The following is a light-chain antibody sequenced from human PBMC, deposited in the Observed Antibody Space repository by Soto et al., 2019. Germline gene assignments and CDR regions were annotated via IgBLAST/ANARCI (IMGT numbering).Light chain of an antibody. V-gene: IGLV1-40*01. J-gene: IGLJ3*02. CDR1: SSNIGAGYD. CDR2: VNN. CDR3: QSYDSTLSGSWV. Sequence: QSVLTQPPSVSGAPGQRVNISCTGSSSNIGAGYDVHWYQHHPGTAPKLLIYVNNNRPSGVPDRFSGSKSGTSASLAITGLQAEDEADYYCQSYDSTLSGSWVFGGGTKLTVL.